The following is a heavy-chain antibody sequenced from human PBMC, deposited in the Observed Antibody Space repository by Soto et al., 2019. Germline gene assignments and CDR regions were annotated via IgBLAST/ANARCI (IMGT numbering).Heavy chain of an antibody. V-gene: IGHV1-46*03. CDR1: GYTFTRYY. CDR3: ARERGREHTNAFDI. D-gene: IGHD2-15*01. J-gene: IGHJ3*02. Sequence: QVQLVQSGAEVKKPGASVKVSCKAYGYTFTRYYMHWVRKAPGQGLEWMGIINLSGGSTSYAQKFEGRVTMTRDTSTSTVYMELSSMRSEDTAVYYCARERGREHTNAFDIWGQGTMVTVSS. CDR2: INLSGGST.